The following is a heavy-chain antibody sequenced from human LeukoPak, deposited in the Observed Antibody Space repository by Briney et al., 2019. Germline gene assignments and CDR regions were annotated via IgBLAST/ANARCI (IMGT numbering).Heavy chain of an antibody. D-gene: IGHD2-15*01. V-gene: IGHV3-74*01. CDR3: AKDRRVIVVVVAAYYFDY. CDR1: GFTFSSHW. Sequence: QPGGSLRLSCAASGFTFSSHWMHWVRQAPGKGLVWVSRINSDGSSISYADSVKGRFTISRDNAKNTLYLQMNSLRAEDTAVYYCAKDRRVIVVVVAAYYFDYWGQGTLVTVSS. J-gene: IGHJ4*02. CDR2: INSDGSSI.